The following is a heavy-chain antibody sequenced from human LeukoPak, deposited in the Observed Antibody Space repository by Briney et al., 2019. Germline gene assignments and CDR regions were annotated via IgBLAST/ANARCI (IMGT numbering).Heavy chain of an antibody. D-gene: IGHD3-10*01. CDR3: ARGTRGFDY. Sequence: GGSLRLSCAASGFTFSSYAMHWVRQAPGKGLEYVSAISSNGGSTYYANSVKGRFTISRDNSKNTLYLQMGSRRAEDMAVYYCARGTRGFDYWGQGTLVTVSS. CDR2: ISSNGGST. J-gene: IGHJ4*02. CDR1: GFTFSSYA. V-gene: IGHV3-64*01.